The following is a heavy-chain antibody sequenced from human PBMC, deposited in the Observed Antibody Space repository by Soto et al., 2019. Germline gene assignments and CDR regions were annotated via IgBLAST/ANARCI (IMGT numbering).Heavy chain of an antibody. CDR3: ARLRRITIFGPPVGYYYYMDV. J-gene: IGHJ6*03. CDR2: IYYSGST. CDR1: GGSISSYY. D-gene: IGHD3-3*01. Sequence: SETLSLTCTVSGGSISSYYWSWIRQPPGKGLEWIGYIYYSGSTNYNPSLKSRVTISVDTSKNQFSLKLSSVTAADTAVYYCARLRRITIFGPPVGYYYYMDVWGKGTTVTVSS. V-gene: IGHV4-59*08.